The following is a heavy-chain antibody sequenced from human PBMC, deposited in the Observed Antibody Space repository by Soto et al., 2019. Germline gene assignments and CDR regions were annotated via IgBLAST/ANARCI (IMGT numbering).Heavy chain of an antibody. D-gene: IGHD2-2*01. CDR3: ARPYCSRTTCPPYYYYYGLNV. Sequence: SVKVSCKASGGTFSSYAISWVRQAPGQGLEWMGGIIPIFGTANYAQKFQGRVTITADESTSTAYMELSSLRSEDTAVYYCARPYCSRTTCPPYYYYYGLNVWGQGAAVTVSS. CDR1: GGTFSSYA. V-gene: IGHV1-69*13. CDR2: IIPIFGTA. J-gene: IGHJ6*02.